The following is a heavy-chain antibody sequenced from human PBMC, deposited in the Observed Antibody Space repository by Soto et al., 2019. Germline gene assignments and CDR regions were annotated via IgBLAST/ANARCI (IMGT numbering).Heavy chain of an antibody. CDR3: ARAHYGDYGYGMDV. D-gene: IGHD4-17*01. Sequence: SETXSLPCAGSGCSPSRGGFSLGWVRRAPGKGLEWIGYIYHSGSTYYNPSLKSRVTISVDRSKNQFSLKLSSVTAADTAVYYCARAHYGDYGYGMDVWGQGTTVTVSS. CDR1: GCSPSRGGFS. CDR2: IYHSGST. J-gene: IGHJ6*02. V-gene: IGHV4-30-2*01.